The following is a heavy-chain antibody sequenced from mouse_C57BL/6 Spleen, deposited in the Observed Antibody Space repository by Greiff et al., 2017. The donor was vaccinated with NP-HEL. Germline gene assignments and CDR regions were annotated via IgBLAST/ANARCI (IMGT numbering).Heavy chain of an antibody. CDR1: GYAFSSYW. Sequence: VQLQQSGAELVKPGASVKISCKASGYAFSSYWMNWVKQRPGKGLEWIGQIYPGDGDTNYNGKFKGKATLTADKSSSTAYMQLSSLTSEDSAVYFCARSTVAGGFDYWGQGTTLTVSS. V-gene: IGHV1-80*01. D-gene: IGHD1-1*01. CDR2: IYPGDGDT. CDR3: ARSTVAGGFDY. J-gene: IGHJ2*01.